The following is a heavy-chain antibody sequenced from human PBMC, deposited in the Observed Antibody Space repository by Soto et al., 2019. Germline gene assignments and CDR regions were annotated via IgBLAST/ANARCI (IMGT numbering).Heavy chain of an antibody. V-gene: IGHV1-69*13. CDR3: ARVSLPYNTFFAAGVYCYYYYGMDV. D-gene: IGHD6-13*01. CDR1: AGTFSSYA. J-gene: IGHJ6*02. CDR2: IIPIFGTA. Sequence: PEKLSRKASAGTFSSYAINWVRRVPGERHEWMGGIIPIFGTANYAQKFQGRVRITADDSTTTAYLELSSLRSADTAVYYCARVSLPYNTFFAAGVYCYYYYGMDVWGQGTTVTVXS.